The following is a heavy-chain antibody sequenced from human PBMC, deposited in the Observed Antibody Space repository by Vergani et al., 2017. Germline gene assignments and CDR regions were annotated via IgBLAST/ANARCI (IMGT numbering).Heavy chain of an antibody. CDR3: ARGAWDCSGDSCYSIPFDP. J-gene: IGHJ5*02. V-gene: IGHV3-30-3*01. CDR2: ISYDGSNK. CDR1: GFTFSSYA. Sequence: QVQLVESGGGVVQPGRSLRLSCAASGFTFSSYAMHWVRQAPGKGLEWVAVISYDGSNKYYADSVKGRFTISRDNSKNTLYLQMNSLRAEDTAVYYCARGAWDCSGDSCYSIPFDPWGQGTLVTVSS. D-gene: IGHD2-15*01.